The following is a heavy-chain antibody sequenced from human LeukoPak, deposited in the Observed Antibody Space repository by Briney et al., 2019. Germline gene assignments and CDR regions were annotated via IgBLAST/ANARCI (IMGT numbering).Heavy chain of an antibody. Sequence: GMSLRLSCAASGFTLSSYAMTWVRQAPGRGLEWVSGISGSGDNTYYADSVKGRFTISRDNSKNTLYVQVNSLGTEDTAAYYCAKGSYYDSSGSFYFDYWGQGTLVTVSS. CDR3: AKGSYYDSSGSFYFDY. CDR1: GFTLSSYA. J-gene: IGHJ4*02. CDR2: ISGSGDNT. V-gene: IGHV3-23*01. D-gene: IGHD3-22*01.